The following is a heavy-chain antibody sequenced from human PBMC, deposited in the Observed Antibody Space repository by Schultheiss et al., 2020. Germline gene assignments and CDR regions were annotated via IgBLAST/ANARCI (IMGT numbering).Heavy chain of an antibody. D-gene: IGHD2-2*01. CDR3: AKGGRIVVVPAAIIHPAIAYYYYYGMDV. Sequence: GGSLRLSCAASGFTFSSYAMSWVRQAPGKGLEWVSAISGSGGSTYYADSVKGRFTISRDNSKNTLYLQMNSLRAEDTAVYYCAKGGRIVVVPAAIIHPAIAYYYYYGMDVWGQGTTVTVSS. CDR1: GFTFSSYA. V-gene: IGHV3-23*01. CDR2: ISGSGGST. J-gene: IGHJ6*02.